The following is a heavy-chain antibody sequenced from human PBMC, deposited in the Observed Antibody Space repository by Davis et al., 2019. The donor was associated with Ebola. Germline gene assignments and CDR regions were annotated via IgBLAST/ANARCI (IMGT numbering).Heavy chain of an antibody. CDR1: GGSFSGYY. CDR3: ARGGVVNWFDP. CDR2: INHSGST. Sequence: MPGGSLRLSCAVYGGSFSGYYWSWIRQPPGKGLEWIGEINHSGSTNYNPSLKSRVTILVDTSKNQFSLKLSSVTAADTAVYYCARGGVVNWFDPWGQGTLVTVSS. V-gene: IGHV4-34*01. D-gene: IGHD3-16*01. J-gene: IGHJ5*02.